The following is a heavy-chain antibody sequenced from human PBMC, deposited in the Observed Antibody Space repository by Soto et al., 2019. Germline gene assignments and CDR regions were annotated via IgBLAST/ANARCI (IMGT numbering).Heavy chain of an antibody. CDR2: IIPIFGTA. CDR1: GGTFSSYA. CDR3: ARDGGSGNYRYYDMDV. D-gene: IGHD3-10*01. J-gene: IGHJ6*02. Sequence: QVQLVQSGAAVKKPGSSVKVSCKASGGTFSSYAISWVRQAPGQGLEWMGGIIPIFGTANYAQKFQGRVTITADESTSTAYMELSSLRSEDTAVYYCARDGGSGNYRYYDMDVWGQGTTVTVSS. V-gene: IGHV1-69*12.